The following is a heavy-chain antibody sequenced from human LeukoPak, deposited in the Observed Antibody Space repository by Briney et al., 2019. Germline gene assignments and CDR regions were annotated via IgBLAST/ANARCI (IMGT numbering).Heavy chain of an antibody. CDR3: ARVQFSGSGTYYPFDY. J-gene: IGHJ4*02. CDR2: ISPSGGIT. Sequence: GGSLRLSCAASGFTFSSHGMNWVRQAPGKGLEWASGISPSGGITYYTDSVKGRFTISRDNAKNSLYLQMNSLRAEDTALYYCARVQFSGSGTYYPFDYWGQGTLVTVSS. D-gene: IGHD3-10*01. CDR1: GFTFSSHG. V-gene: IGHV3-23*01.